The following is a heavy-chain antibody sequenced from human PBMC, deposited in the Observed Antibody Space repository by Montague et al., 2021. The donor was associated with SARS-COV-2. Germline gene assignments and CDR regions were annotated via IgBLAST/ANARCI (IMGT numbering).Heavy chain of an antibody. CDR1: GGSFSGYY. Sequence: SETLSLTCVVYGGSFSGYYWSWIRQSPGKGLEWIGEINHSGTTNYNPYLKSRVIISADTSKNQFSLKTSSVTAADTAVDYCAGGGRCSRYHLVSGTWFDPWGQGALATVSS. J-gene: IGHJ5*02. CDR2: INHSGTT. CDR3: AGGGRCSRYHLVSGTWFDP. V-gene: IGHV4-34*01. D-gene: IGHD3-16*02.